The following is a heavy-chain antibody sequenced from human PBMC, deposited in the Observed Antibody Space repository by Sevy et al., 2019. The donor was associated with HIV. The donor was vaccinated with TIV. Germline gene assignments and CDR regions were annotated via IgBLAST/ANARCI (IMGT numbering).Heavy chain of an antibody. Sequence: SETLSLTCAVSGGSISSGGYSWSWIRQPPGKGLEWIGYIYHSGSTYYNPSLKGRVTISVDRSKNQFSLKLSSVTAADTAVYYCARITPLWKAIDYWGQGTLVTVSS. V-gene: IGHV4-30-2*01. CDR3: ARITPLWKAIDY. CDR2: IYHSGST. D-gene: IGHD3-10*01. J-gene: IGHJ4*02. CDR1: GGSISSGGYS.